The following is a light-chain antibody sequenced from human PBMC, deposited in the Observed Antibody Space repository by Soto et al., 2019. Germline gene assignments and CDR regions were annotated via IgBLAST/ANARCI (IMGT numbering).Light chain of an antibody. J-gene: IGKJ1*01. CDR3: QQYNSYSRT. CDR1: QSVSSSY. Sequence: IVLSHAPGILTFTPGDRATLSYTASQSVSSSYLAWYQQKPGQAPSLLILGASTRATGVPARFSGSGSGTEFTLAISSLQSDDFAAYYCQQYNSYSRTFGQGTKVDI. CDR2: GAS. V-gene: IGKV3-20*01.